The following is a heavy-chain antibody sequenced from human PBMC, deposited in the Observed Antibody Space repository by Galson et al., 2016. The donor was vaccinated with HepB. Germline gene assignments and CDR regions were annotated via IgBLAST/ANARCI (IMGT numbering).Heavy chain of an antibody. Sequence: SLRLSCAASGFTVSSNYMSWVRQAPGKGLEWVSVIYSGGSTYYADSAKAQFTISRDNSKNTLYLQMNSLRAEDTAVYYCARARVSSGWYTDFDYWGQGTLVTVSS. J-gene: IGHJ4*02. CDR1: GFTVSSNY. V-gene: IGHV3-53*01. CDR3: ARARVSSGWYTDFDY. D-gene: IGHD6-19*01. CDR2: IYSGGST.